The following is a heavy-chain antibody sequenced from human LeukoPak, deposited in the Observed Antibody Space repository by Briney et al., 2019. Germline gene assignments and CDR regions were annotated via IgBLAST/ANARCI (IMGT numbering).Heavy chain of an antibody. CDR1: GFTFNNSN. D-gene: IGHD2-2*01. V-gene: IGHV3-21*01. Sequence: SGGSLRLSCAASGFTFNNSNMNWVRQAPGKGLEWASSITSSGSYIYYVDLVKGRFTISRDNAKSSLYLQMNSLRAEDTAVYYCARSPRYCTSANCSYWGQGTLVTVSS. CDR2: ITSSGSYI. CDR3: ARSPRYCTSANCSY. J-gene: IGHJ4*02.